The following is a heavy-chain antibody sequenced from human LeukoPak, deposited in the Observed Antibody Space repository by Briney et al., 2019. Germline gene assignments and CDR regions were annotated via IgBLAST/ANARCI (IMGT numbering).Heavy chain of an antibody. CDR2: ISGSGGST. V-gene: IGHV3-23*01. Sequence: GGSLRLSCAASGFTFSSYAMSWVRQAPGKGLEWGSAISGSGGSTYYADSVKGRFTISRDNSKNTLYLQMNSLRAEDTALYYCARSRRFLEWSNMDVWGKGTTVTVSS. D-gene: IGHD3-3*01. J-gene: IGHJ6*03. CDR1: GFTFSSYA. CDR3: ARSRRFLEWSNMDV.